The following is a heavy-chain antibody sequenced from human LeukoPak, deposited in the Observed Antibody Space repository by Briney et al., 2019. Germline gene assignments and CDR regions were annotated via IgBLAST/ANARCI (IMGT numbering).Heavy chain of an antibody. D-gene: IGHD3-9*01. CDR2: ISAYNGNT. Sequence: GASVKVSCKASGYTFTSYGISWVRQAPGQGLEWRGWISAYNGNTNYAQKLQGRVTMTTDTSTSTAYMELRSMRSDDTAVYYCARDGLRYFDWLLRDYYYGMDVWGQGTTVTVSS. V-gene: IGHV1-18*01. J-gene: IGHJ6*02. CDR3: ARDGLRYFDWLLRDYYYGMDV. CDR1: GYTFTSYG.